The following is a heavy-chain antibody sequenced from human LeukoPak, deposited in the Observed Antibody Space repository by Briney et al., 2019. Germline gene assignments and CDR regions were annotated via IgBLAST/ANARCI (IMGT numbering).Heavy chain of an antibody. V-gene: IGHV4-4*09. D-gene: IGHD3-22*01. Sequence: SETLSLTCMVSGSSISTYYWSWIRQSPGKGLEWIGYIYSSGSTNYNPSLKRRVTISVDTSKNQFSLKLSSVTDADAAVYYCARHGAPYYYDSNTWFDPWGQGTLVTVSS. CDR2: IYSSGST. CDR1: GSSISTYY. J-gene: IGHJ5*02. CDR3: ARHGAPYYYDSNTWFDP.